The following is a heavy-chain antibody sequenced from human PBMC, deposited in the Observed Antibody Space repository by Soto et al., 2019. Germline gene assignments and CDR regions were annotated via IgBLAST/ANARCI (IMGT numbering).Heavy chain of an antibody. Sequence: GGSLRLSCAASGFTFSSYSMNWVRQAPGKGLEWVSYISSSSSTIYYADSVKGRFTISRDNAKNSLYLQMNSLRDEDTAVYYCAVGATAGRRAFDIWGQGTMVTVSS. CDR2: ISSSSSTI. CDR1: GFTFSSYS. J-gene: IGHJ3*02. CDR3: AVGATAGRRAFDI. D-gene: IGHD5-12*01. V-gene: IGHV3-48*02.